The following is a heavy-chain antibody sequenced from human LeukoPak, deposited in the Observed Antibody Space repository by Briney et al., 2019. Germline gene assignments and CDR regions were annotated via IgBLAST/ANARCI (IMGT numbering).Heavy chain of an antibody. Sequence: GGSLRLSCGASGFTFTSYAMHWVRQAPGKGLECVSVIYSGGSTYYADSVKGRFTVSRDNSKNTLYLQMNSLRAEDTAMYYCARGLGYCTSTTCLLPFDYWGQGTLVTVSS. CDR2: IYSGGST. CDR1: GFTFTSYA. D-gene: IGHD2-2*01. J-gene: IGHJ4*02. V-gene: IGHV3-53*01. CDR3: ARGLGYCTSTTCLLPFDY.